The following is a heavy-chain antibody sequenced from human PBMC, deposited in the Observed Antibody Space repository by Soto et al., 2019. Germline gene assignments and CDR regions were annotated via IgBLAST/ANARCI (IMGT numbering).Heavy chain of an antibody. CDR3: AKGVRWSSTSCYVNWYFEL. V-gene: IGHV3-23*01. D-gene: IGHD2-2*01. CDR1: GFTFSSYA. Sequence: GGSLRLSCAASGFTFSSYAMSWVRQAPGKGLEWVSAISGSGGSTYYADSVKGRFTISRDNSKNTLYLQMNSLRAEDTAVYYCAKGVRWSSTSCYVNWYFELWGGGSLVTVS. CDR2: ISGSGGST. J-gene: IGHJ2*01.